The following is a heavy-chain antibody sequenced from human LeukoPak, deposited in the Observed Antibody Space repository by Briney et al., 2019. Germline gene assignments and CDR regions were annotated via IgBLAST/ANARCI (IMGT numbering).Heavy chain of an antibody. D-gene: IGHD3-22*01. Sequence: GGSLRLSCAASGFTYSSYAMSWVRQGPGKGLEWVSAISGSGGSTYYADSVKGRFTISRDNSKNTLYLQMNSLRAEDTAVYYCAKGSSIRYYYDSSGYYSDYWGQGTLVTVSS. CDR3: AKGSSIRYYYDSSGYYSDY. V-gene: IGHV3-23*01. J-gene: IGHJ4*02. CDR1: GFTYSSYA. CDR2: ISGSGGST.